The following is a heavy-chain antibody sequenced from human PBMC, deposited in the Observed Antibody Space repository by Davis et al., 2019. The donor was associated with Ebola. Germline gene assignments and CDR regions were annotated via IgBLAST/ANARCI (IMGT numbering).Heavy chain of an antibody. CDR3: ASGWLRGGGVDP. J-gene: IGHJ5*01. CDR1: GDTGSIG. V-gene: IGHV6-1*01. D-gene: IGHD5-12*01. CDR2: TYYSSKWYH. Sequence: PSETLSLTCAISGDTGSIGWNWISQSPPRGLEWLGRTYYSSKWYHDYATSVKSRITTNLDTSKNQFSLHLASARPEDTAVYYCASGWLRGGGVDPWGQGTPVTVSS.